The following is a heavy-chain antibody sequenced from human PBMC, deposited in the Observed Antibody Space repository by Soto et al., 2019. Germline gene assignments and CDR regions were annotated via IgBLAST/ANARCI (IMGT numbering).Heavy chain of an antibody. J-gene: IGHJ4*02. V-gene: IGHV3-9*01. CDR2: ISWNSDNI. D-gene: IGHD5-18*01. CDR1: GFTFDDYA. CDR3: AKGKQPWLREACDD. Sequence: EVHLVESGGGLVQPGRSLRLSCAASGFTFDDYAMHWVRQVPGKGLEWVSSISWNSDNIVYADFVKGRFTISRDNAKNSLYLQMNSLRAEDTALYYCAKGKQPWLREACDDWGQGTLVTVSS.